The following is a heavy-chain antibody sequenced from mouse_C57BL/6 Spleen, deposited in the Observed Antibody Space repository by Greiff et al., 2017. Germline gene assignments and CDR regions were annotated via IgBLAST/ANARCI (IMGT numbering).Heavy chain of an antibody. V-gene: IGHV5-17*01. CDR2: ISSGSSTI. CDR1: GFTFSDYG. Sequence: DVKLVESGGGLVKPGGSLKLSCAASGFTFSDYGMHWVRQAPEKGLEWVAYISSGSSTIYYADTVKGRFTISRDNAKNTLFLQMTSLRSEDTAMYYCAREDYDYDGGFDYWGQGTTLTVSS. D-gene: IGHD2-4*01. J-gene: IGHJ2*01. CDR3: AREDYDYDGGFDY.